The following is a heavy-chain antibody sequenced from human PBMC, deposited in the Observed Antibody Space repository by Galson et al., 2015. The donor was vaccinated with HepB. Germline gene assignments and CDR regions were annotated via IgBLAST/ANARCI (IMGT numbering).Heavy chain of an antibody. CDR3: ASTSDYNYDFWSAPTGDLYYMDV. Sequence: VYGGSFSAYCWNWIRQPPGKGLEWIGYIYYSGSTNYNPSLKSRVTISVDTSKNQFSLKLSSVTAADTAVYYCASTSDYNYDFWSAPTGDLYYMDVWGKGTTVTVSS. V-gene: IGHV4-59*01. J-gene: IGHJ6*03. CDR2: IYYSGST. D-gene: IGHD3-3*01. CDR1: GGSFSAYC.